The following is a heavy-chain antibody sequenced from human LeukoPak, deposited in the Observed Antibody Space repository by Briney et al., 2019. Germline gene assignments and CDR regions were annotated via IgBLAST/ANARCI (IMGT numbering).Heavy chain of an antibody. Sequence: GGSLRLSCAASGFTFSSYWMHWVRQAPGKGLVWVSRINSDGSSTSYADSVKGRFTISRDNAKNTLYLQMNSLRAEDTAVYYCTRDAQYSSRLLPSYYYGMDVWGQGTTVTVSS. CDR3: TRDAQYSSRLLPSYYYGMDV. CDR2: INSDGSST. CDR1: GFTFSSYW. V-gene: IGHV3-74*01. D-gene: IGHD6-13*01. J-gene: IGHJ6*02.